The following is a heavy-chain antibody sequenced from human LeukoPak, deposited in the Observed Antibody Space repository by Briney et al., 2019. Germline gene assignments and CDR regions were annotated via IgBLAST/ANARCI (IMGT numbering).Heavy chain of an antibody. Sequence: GGSLRLSCAASGFTFDDYAMHWVRQAPGKGLGWVSGISWNSGSIGYADSVKGRFTISRDNAKNSLYLQMNSLRAEDTALYYCAKDSGSYPFDYWGQGTLVTVSS. CDR2: ISWNSGSI. J-gene: IGHJ4*02. CDR1: GFTFDDYA. D-gene: IGHD1-26*01. V-gene: IGHV3-9*01. CDR3: AKDSGSYPFDY.